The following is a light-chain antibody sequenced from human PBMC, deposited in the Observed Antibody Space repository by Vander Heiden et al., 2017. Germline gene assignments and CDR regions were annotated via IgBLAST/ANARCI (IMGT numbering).Light chain of an antibody. CDR2: GTS. CDR1: SSNIGAGYD. J-gene: IGLJ1*01. CDR3: QSYDTSLSGYV. V-gene: IGLV1-40*01. Sequence: QSVLTQPPSVSGAPGQRVTISCTGSSSNIGAGYDVHWYQRLPGTAPKLLIYGTSVRPSGVPDRFSGSKSGTSASLAITGLQAEDETDYFCQSYDTSLSGYVFGTGTKVTVL.